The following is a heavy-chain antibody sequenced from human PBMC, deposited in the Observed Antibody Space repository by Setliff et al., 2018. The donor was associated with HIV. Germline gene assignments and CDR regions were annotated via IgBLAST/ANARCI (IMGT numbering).Heavy chain of an antibody. CDR3: ARKLRPGHGMDV. CDR1: EFRFSNYW. Sequence: GGSLRLSCVASEFRFSNYWMAWVRQAPGKGLEWVGNINQGGSEENYVDSVKGRFTISRDNAKKSLYLQMNSLRGEDTAVYYCARKLRPGHGMDVWGQGTTVTVSS. D-gene: IGHD3-10*01. J-gene: IGHJ6*02. V-gene: IGHV3-7*01. CDR2: INQGGSEE.